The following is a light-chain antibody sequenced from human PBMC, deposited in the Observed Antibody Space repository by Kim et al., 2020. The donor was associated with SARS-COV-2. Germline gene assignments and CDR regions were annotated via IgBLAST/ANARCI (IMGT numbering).Light chain of an antibody. J-gene: IGKJ4*01. CDR3: QQRSNWLGT. CDR1: QTVRGY. Sequence: EIVLTQSPATLSLSPGERATLSCRASQTVRGYLAWYQQKPGQAPRLLIYNASTRATGIPARFSGSGSGTDFTLTISSLEPEDFAVYYCQQRSNWLGTFGGGTKLEI. CDR2: NAS. V-gene: IGKV3-11*01.